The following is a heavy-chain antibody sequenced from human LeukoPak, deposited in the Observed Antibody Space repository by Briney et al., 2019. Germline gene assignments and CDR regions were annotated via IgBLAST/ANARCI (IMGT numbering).Heavy chain of an antibody. CDR3: ANARVSSGWYSGAFDI. D-gene: IGHD6-19*01. CDR1: GYTFTGYY. V-gene: IGHV1-2*02. CDR2: INPNSGGT. J-gene: IGHJ3*02. Sequence: ASVKVSCKASGYTFTGYYMHWVRQAPGQGLEWMGWINPNSGGTNYAQKFQGRVTMTRDTSTSTVYMELSSLRSEDTAVYYCANARVSSGWYSGAFDIWGHGTMVTVSS.